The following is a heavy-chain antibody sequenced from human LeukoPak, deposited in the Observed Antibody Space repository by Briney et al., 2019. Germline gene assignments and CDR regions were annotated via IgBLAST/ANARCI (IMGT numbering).Heavy chain of an antibody. Sequence: GGSLRLSCAASVFTFSNAWMSWVRQAPGKGLEWVGRIKSKTDGGTTDYAAPVKGRFTISRDDSKNTLYLQMNSLKTEDTAVYYCTSTSDYGDYGLVFDYWGQGTLVTVSS. J-gene: IGHJ4*02. CDR2: IKSKTDGGTT. D-gene: IGHD4-17*01. CDR1: VFTFSNAW. CDR3: TSTSDYGDYGLVFDY. V-gene: IGHV3-15*01.